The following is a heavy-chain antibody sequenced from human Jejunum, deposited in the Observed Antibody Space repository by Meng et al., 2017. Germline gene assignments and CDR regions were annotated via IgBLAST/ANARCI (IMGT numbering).Heavy chain of an antibody. Sequence: QLQLQESGPGLVKPAETLSSTCTVSGGSISSGPYYWSWIRQPPGKGLEWIASINYSGSAYYNPSLKSRFTITVDTSKNQFSLKVSSVTAADTGVYYCARYGGSWYVKYWGQGILVTVSS. D-gene: IGHD6-13*01. CDR2: INYSGSA. J-gene: IGHJ4*02. CDR3: ARYGGSWYVKY. CDR1: GGSISSGPYY. V-gene: IGHV4-39*01.